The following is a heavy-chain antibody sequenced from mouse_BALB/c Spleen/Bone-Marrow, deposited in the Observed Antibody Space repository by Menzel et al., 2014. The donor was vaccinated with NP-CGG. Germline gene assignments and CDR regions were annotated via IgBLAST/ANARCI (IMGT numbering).Heavy chain of an antibody. V-gene: IGHV14-3*02. J-gene: IGHJ4*01. CDR3: ARWEYYAMDY. Sequence: VQPQQSGAELVKPGASVKLSCTASGFNIKDTYMHWVKQRPEQGLEWIGRIDPANGNTKYDPKFQGKATITADTSSNTAYLQLSSLTSEDTAAYYCARWEYYAMDYWGQGTSVTVSS. CDR1: GFNIKDTY. D-gene: IGHD4-1*01. CDR2: IDPANGNT.